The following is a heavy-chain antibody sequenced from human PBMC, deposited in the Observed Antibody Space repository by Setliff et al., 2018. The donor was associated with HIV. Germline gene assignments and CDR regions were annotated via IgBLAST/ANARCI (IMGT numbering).Heavy chain of an antibody. CDR3: ARWGDTPTFYNFWSGYYFDY. Sequence: GGSLRLSCAGSGFTVNSYWMSWVRQAPGKGLEWVANINQDGSEKYYLVSVKGRFTISRDNAKTSLYLQMNSLRAEDTAVYFCARWGDTPTFYNFWSGYYFDYWGQGALVTVSS. CDR1: GFTVNSYW. J-gene: IGHJ4*02. CDR2: INQDGSEK. D-gene: IGHD3-3*01. V-gene: IGHV3-7*01.